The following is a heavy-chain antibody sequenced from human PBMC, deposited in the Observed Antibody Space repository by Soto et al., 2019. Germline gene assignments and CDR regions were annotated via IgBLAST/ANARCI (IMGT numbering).Heavy chain of an antibody. V-gene: IGHV1-3*01. CDR1: GYTFTSYA. J-gene: IGHJ4*01. CDR3: ARDGIFGVLIITGFDY. Sequence: QVQLVQSGAEVKKPGASVKVSCKASGYTFTSYAMHWVRQAPGQRLEWMGWINAGNGNTKYSQKFQGRVTITRDTSASTAYMELSSLRSEDTAVYYCARDGIFGVLIITGFDYWGQGTLVTVSS. CDR2: INAGNGNT. D-gene: IGHD3-3*01.